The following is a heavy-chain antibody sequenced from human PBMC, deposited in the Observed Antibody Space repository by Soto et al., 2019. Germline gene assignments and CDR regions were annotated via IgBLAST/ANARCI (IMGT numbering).Heavy chain of an antibody. CDR2: INHSGST. CDR3: ARASYYDFWSGYYYHWFDP. J-gene: IGHJ5*02. CDR1: GGSISGYY. D-gene: IGHD3-3*01. Sequence: SETLSLTCAVDGGSISGYYCSWVREPPGKGREWIGEINHSGSTNYNPSLKSRVTISVDTSKNQFSLKLSSVTAADTAVYYCARASYYDFWSGYYYHWFDPWGQGTLVTVSS. V-gene: IGHV4-34*01.